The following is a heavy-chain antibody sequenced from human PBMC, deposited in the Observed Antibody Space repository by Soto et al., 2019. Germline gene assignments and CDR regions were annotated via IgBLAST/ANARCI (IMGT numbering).Heavy chain of an antibody. CDR1: GGSISSGNYY. J-gene: IGHJ4*02. D-gene: IGHD2-8*01. CDR3: ARSPRNGYFDY. CDR2: IYYSGST. V-gene: IGHV4-30-4*01. Sequence: PSETLCLTCTVSGGSISSGNYYWSWIRQPPGKGLEWIGYIYYSGSTYYNPSLKSRATISVDTSKNQFSLKLSSVTAADTAVYYCARSPRNGYFDYWGQGTLVTVSS.